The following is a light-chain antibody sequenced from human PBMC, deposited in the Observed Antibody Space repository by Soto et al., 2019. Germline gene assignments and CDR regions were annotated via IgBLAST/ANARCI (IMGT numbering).Light chain of an antibody. CDR2: EVT. CDR1: SSDIGAYDY. CDR3: SSHAGSNAFYV. V-gene: IGLV2-14*01. J-gene: IGLJ1*01. Sequence: QSALTQPASVSGSAGQSITISCTGTSSDIGAYDYVSWYQQYPGRVPKLIIHEVTNRPSGVSDRFSGSKSGNTASLTISGLQTEDEADYYCSSHAGSNAFYVFGTGTKVTVL.